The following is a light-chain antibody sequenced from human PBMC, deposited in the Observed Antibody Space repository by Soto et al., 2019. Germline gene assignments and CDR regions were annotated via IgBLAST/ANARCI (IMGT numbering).Light chain of an antibody. CDR2: GAS. V-gene: IGKV3-20*01. CDR3: QQYAGSPWT. CDR1: QSVSSTY. Sequence: EIGLTQSPGTLSLSPGERATLSCRASQSVSSTYLAWYRQKPGQAPRLLTYGASSRATGIPDRFSGSGSGTDFTLIISRLEPEDFAVYYCQQYAGSPWTFGQGTKVDIK. J-gene: IGKJ1*01.